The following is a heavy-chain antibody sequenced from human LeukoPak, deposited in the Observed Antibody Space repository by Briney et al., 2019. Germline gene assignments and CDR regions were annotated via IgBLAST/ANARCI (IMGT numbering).Heavy chain of an antibody. CDR1: GFTFSSYA. CDR2: ISGSGGST. J-gene: IGHJ4*02. V-gene: IGHV3-23*01. Sequence: PGGSLRLSCAASGFTFSSYAMSWVRQAPGKGLEWVSAISGSGGSTYYADSVKGRFTISRDNSKNTLYLQMNSLRAEDTAVYYCAKDRGRRFLEWLSGDYWGQGTLVTVSS. CDR3: AKDRGRRFLEWLSGDY. D-gene: IGHD3-3*01.